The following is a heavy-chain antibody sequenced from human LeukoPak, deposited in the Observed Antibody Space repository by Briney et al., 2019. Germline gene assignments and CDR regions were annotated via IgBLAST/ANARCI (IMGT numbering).Heavy chain of an antibody. CDR3: ARDRWAAAASFDY. J-gene: IGHJ4*02. D-gene: IGHD6-13*01. CDR2: ISSSGNTI. V-gene: IGHV3-11*04. CDR1: GFTFSDYY. Sequence: RGSLRLSCAASGFTFSDYYMSWIRQAPRKGLEWVSYISSSGNTIYYADSVNGRFAISWDNAKNSLYLQMNSLRAQDTAVYYCARDRWAAAASFDYWGQGTLVTVSS.